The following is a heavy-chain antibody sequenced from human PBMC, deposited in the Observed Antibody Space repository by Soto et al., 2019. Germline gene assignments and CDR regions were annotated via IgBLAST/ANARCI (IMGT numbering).Heavy chain of an antibody. CDR3: ARDGAFCSGTGCRDYYYYMDF. CDR2: ISGSTSYT. J-gene: IGHJ6*03. CDR1: GFSFSDYT. V-gene: IGHV3-21*01. Sequence: EVQLVESGGGLVKPGGSLRLSCAASGFSFSDYTMNWVRQAPGKGLEWVSSISGSTSYTYYADSLKGRFTVSRDNAEKSLYQQMHSLRAEDTAVYYCARDGAFCSGTGCRDYYYYMDFWSKGTTVTVSS. D-gene: IGHD2-2*01.